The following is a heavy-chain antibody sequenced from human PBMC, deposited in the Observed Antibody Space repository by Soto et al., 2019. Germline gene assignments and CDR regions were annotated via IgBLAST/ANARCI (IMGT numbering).Heavy chain of an antibody. CDR2: MNPNSGNT. V-gene: IGHV1-8*01. CDR1: GYTFTSYD. D-gene: IGHD1-26*01. Sequence: QVQLVQSGAEVKKPGASVKVSCKASGYTFTSYDINWVRQATGQGLEWMGWMNPNSGNTGYAQKFQGRVTMTRNTSISTAYMELSSLRSEDPAVYYCARVYSGSYYDYFDYWGRGTLVTVSS. J-gene: IGHJ4*02. CDR3: ARVYSGSYYDYFDY.